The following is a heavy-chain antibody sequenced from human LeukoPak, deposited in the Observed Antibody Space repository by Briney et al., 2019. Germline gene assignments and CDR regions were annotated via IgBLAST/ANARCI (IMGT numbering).Heavy chain of an antibody. J-gene: IGHJ4*02. D-gene: IGHD1-7*01. Sequence: PGGSLRLSCAASGFTFSSYTMNWVRQAPGKGLEWVSSISRSSNYKYYADSVKGRFTISRDNAKNSLYLQMNSLRAEDTAVYYCARGVLELRTWGQGTLVTVSS. CDR3: ARGVLELRT. CDR2: ISRSSNYK. CDR1: GFTFSSYT. V-gene: IGHV3-21*01.